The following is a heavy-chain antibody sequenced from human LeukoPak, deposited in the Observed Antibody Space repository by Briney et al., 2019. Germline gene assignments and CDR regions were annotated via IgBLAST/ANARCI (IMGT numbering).Heavy chain of an antibody. CDR2: IIPSGHTT. J-gene: IGHJ6*03. D-gene: IGHD2/OR15-2a*01. CDR1: GFTFSSHG. V-gene: IGHV3-23*01. CDR3: AKARPFKLGYYYYYMDV. Sequence: PGGSLRLSCVASGFTFSSHGMNWVRQAPGKGLEWVSGIIPSGHTTYYADSVRGRFTISRDNSRNTVYLQMNSLRAEDTAVYYCAKARPFKLGYYYYYMDVWGKGTTVTISS.